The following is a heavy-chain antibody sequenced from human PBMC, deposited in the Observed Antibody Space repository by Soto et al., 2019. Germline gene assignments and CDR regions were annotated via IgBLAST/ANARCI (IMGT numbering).Heavy chain of an antibody. Sequence: EVQLVESGGGLVQPGGSLRLSCAASGFTLSSHWMAWVRQAPGKGLEWVANINQDESQKYYVDSVKGRFTISRDNAENSLYLQMNGLRAGDTAVYYCARSPPGDYLDYWGQGTLVTVSS. V-gene: IGHV3-7*03. CDR1: GFTLSSHW. CDR3: ARSPPGDYLDY. J-gene: IGHJ4*02. CDR2: INQDESQK.